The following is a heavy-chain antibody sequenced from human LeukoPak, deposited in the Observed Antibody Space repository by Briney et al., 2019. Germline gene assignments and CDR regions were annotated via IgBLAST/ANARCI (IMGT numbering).Heavy chain of an antibody. V-gene: IGHV4-34*01. CDR2: INHSGST. CDR3: ARGRVTTLPFKPKQNPIDY. CDR1: GGSFSGYY. D-gene: IGHD3-22*01. J-gene: IGHJ4*02. Sequence: SETLSLTCAVYGGSFSGYYWSWIRQPPGKGLEWIGEINHSGSTNYNPSLKSRVTISVDTSKNQFSPKLSSVTAADTAVYYCARGRVTTLPFKPKQNPIDYWGQGTLVTVSS.